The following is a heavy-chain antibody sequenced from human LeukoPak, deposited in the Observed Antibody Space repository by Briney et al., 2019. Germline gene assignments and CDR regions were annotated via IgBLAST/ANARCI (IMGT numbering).Heavy chain of an antibody. CDR1: GFSFDDYA. Sequence: GGSLRLSCAASGFSFDDYAMNWVRQAPGKGLEWVSSISSSSSYIYYADSVKGRFTISRDNDKNSLYLQMNSLRAEDTAVYYCASLGSAYYYYYMDVWGKGTTVTVSS. V-gene: IGHV3-21*01. CDR3: ASLGSAYYYYYMDV. CDR2: ISSSSSYI. D-gene: IGHD6-6*01. J-gene: IGHJ6*03.